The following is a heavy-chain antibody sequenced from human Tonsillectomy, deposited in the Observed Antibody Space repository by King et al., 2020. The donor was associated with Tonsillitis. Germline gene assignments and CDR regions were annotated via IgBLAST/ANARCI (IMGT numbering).Heavy chain of an antibody. CDR1: GFTFSSYC. CDR2: IKQDGSEK. D-gene: IGHD2-2*01. Sequence: VQLVESGGGLVQPGGSLTLSCAASGFTFSSYCMSWVRQAPGKGLEWVANIKQDGSEKYYVDSVKGRFTISRDNAKNSLYLQMNSLRAEDTAVYYCARGGLNGDIVVVPAPLVAYYYGMDVWGQGTTVTVSS. V-gene: IGHV3-7*03. J-gene: IGHJ6*02. CDR3: ARGGLNGDIVVVPAPLVAYYYGMDV.